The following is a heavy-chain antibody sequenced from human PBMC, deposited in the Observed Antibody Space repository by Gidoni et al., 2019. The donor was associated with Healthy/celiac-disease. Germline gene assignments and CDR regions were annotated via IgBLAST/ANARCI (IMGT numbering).Heavy chain of an antibody. CDR3: ARGTQQLGVDY. D-gene: IGHD6-13*01. CDR2: INPSGGST. V-gene: IGHV1-46*01. Sequence: QVQLVQSGAEVKKPGASVTVSCTASGYTFTSYYMHWVRQAPGQGLEWMGIINPSGGSTSYAQKFQGRVTMTRETSTSTVYMELSSLRSEDTAVYYCARGTQQLGVDYWGQGTLVTVSS. CDR1: GYTFTSYY. J-gene: IGHJ4*02.